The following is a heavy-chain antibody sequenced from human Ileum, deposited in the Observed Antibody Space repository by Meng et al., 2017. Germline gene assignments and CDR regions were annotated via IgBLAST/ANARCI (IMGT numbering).Heavy chain of an antibody. D-gene: IGHD2-21*01. J-gene: IGHJ4*02. Sequence: ASSMVFCKASCYTFTSSGISWLRQAPGQGLEWMGWISAYNGNTNYAQKLQGRVTMTTDTSTSTAYMELRSLRSDDTAVYYCARGGDYYYVDYWGQGTLVTVSS. CDR1: CYTFTSSG. V-gene: IGHV1-18*01. CDR3: ARGGDYYYVDY. CDR2: ISAYNGNT.